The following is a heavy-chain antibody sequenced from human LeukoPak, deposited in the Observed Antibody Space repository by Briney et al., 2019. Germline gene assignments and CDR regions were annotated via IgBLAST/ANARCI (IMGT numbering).Heavy chain of an antibody. CDR3: AKHRNLYYFDH. CDR2: IYYSGTT. J-gene: IGHJ4*02. Sequence: SETLSLTCTVSGGSISSYYWSWIRQPPGKGLEWIGYIYYSGTTNYNPSLKSRVTISVDTSKNQCSLKLSSVTAADTAVFYCAKHRNLYYFDHWGQGTLVTVSS. CDR1: GGSISSYY. V-gene: IGHV4-59*01. D-gene: IGHD1-14*01.